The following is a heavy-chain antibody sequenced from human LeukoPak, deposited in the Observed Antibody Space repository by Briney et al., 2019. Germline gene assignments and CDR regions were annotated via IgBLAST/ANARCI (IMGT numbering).Heavy chain of an antibody. CDR1: GFTFSRYP. V-gene: IGHV3-64D*09. J-gene: IGHJ4*02. Sequence: PGWSLRLSCSASGFTFSRYPMHWVRQAPGKGLEYVSAISRNGGSTYYADSVKGRFTISRDNSKNTLYLQMSSLRTEDTAIYYCVKAQYDFWSGLDYWGQGTLVTVSS. CDR2: ISRNGGST. CDR3: VKAQYDFWSGLDY. D-gene: IGHD3-3*01.